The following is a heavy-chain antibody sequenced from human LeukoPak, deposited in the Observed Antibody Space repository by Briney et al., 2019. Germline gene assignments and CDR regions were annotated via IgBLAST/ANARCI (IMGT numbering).Heavy chain of an antibody. CDR2: ISSSSSYI. CDR1: EFTFSSYC. J-gene: IGHJ4*02. V-gene: IGHV3-21*01. D-gene: IGHD6-13*01. CDR3: ARGVGSWTPYYFDY. Sequence: PGGSLRLSCAASEFTFSSYCMNWVRQAPGKGLEWVSSISSSSSYIYYADSVKGRFTISRDNAKNSLYLQMNSLRAEDTAVYYCARGVGSWTPYYFDYWGQGTLVTVSS.